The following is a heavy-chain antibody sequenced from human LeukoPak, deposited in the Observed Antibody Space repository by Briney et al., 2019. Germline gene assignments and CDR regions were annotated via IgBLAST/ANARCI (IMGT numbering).Heavy chain of an antibody. J-gene: IGHJ4*02. CDR1: GFTFSSYA. Sequence: GGSVRLSCAASGFTFSSYAMHWVRQAPGKGLEWVAVISYDGSNKYYADSVKGRFTISRDNSKNTLYLQMNSLRAEDTAVYYCARDQRQYYFGKVVRGVITDWGQGTLVTVSS. D-gene: IGHD3-10*01. V-gene: IGHV3-30-3*01. CDR2: ISYDGSNK. CDR3: ARDQRQYYFGKVVRGVITD.